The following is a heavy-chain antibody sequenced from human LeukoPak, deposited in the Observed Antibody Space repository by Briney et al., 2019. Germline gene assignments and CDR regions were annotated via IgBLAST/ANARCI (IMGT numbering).Heavy chain of an antibody. Sequence: PSETLSLTSTVSGGSISGYYWSWIRQPPGKGLEWIGYIYYSGNTNYNPPLKSRVTISVDTSKNQFSLKLSSVTAADTAVYYCTRDTTMIRGATGLDYWGQGTLVTVSS. D-gene: IGHD3-10*01. CDR1: GGSISGYY. CDR3: TRDTTMIRGATGLDY. CDR2: IYYSGNT. J-gene: IGHJ4*02. V-gene: IGHV4-59*01.